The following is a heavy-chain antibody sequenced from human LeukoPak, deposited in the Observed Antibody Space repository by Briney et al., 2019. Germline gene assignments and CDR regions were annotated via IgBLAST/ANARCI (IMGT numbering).Heavy chain of an antibody. J-gene: IGHJ4*02. CDR1: AFIFSGHW. D-gene: IGHD2-15*01. CDR2: IYPGDSDT. CDR3: ARPTPCSGGSCYYFDY. Sequence: PGGSLRLSCEGSAFIFSGHWMNWVRQTPGKGLEWMGIIYPGDSDTRYSPSFQGQVTISADKSISTAYLQWSSLKASDTAMYYCARPTPCSGGSCYYFDYWGQGTLVTVSS. V-gene: IGHV5-51*01.